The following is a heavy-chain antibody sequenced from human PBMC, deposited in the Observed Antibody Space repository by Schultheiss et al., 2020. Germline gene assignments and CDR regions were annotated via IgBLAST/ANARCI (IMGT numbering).Heavy chain of an antibody. D-gene: IGHD6-25*01. CDR3: ARIRSSGWYFDY. V-gene: IGHV2-70*11. Sequence: SGPTLVKPTQTLTLTCTFSGFSLSTSGMCVSWIRQPPGKALEWLARIDWDDDKYYSTSLMTRLTISKDTSKNQVVLTMTNMDPVDTATYYCARIRSSGWYFDYWGKGTPVTVAS. CDR1: GFSLSTSGMC. CDR2: IDWDDDK. J-gene: IGHJ4*02.